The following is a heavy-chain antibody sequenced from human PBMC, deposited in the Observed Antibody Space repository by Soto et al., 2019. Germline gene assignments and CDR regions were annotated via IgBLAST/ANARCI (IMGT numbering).Heavy chain of an antibody. CDR3: ARDGLPGISYNWFDP. CDR1: GFTFSSYG. Sequence: LRLSCAASGFTFSSYGMHWVRQAPGKGLEWVAVIWYDGSNKYYADSVKGRFTISRDNSKNTLYLQMNSLRAEDTAVYYCARDGLPGISYNWFDPWGQGTLVTVSS. V-gene: IGHV3-33*01. CDR2: IWYDGSNK. J-gene: IGHJ5*02. D-gene: IGHD6-13*01.